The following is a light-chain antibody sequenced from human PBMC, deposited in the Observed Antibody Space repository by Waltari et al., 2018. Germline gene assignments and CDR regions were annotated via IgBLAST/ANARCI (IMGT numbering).Light chain of an antibody. V-gene: IGKV1-12*01. CDR3: LQVSNFPIT. CDR2: DTS. CDR1: QDMSRY. J-gene: IGKJ5*01. Sequence: DIQMTQSPSSLSASLGARVTITVRARQDMSRYFAWYQQTPGRYPKLLIFDTSSLQSGVPSRFSGSGSGTDFTLTISSLQPEDFATYYCLQVSNFPITFGQGTRLEIK.